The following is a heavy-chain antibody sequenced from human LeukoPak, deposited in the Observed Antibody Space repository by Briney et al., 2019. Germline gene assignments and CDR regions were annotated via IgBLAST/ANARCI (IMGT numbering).Heavy chain of an antibody. J-gene: IGHJ4*02. V-gene: IGHV3-48*03. D-gene: IGHD4-17*01. Sequence: GGSLRLSCAASGFTFSSYEMNWVRQAPGKGLEWVSYISSSGTTTYYADSVKGRFTISRDNSKNTLYLQMNSLRAEDTAVYYCAKEVYGDPRNPPGYFDYWGQGTLVTVSS. CDR1: GFTFSSYE. CDR2: ISSSGTTT. CDR3: AKEVYGDPRNPPGYFDY.